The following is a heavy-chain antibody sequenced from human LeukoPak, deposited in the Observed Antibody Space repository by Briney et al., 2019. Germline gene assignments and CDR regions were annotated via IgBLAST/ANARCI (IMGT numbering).Heavy chain of an antibody. CDR2: INPNSGGT. CDR1: GYTFTGYY. V-gene: IGHV1-2*02. D-gene: IGHD3-9*01. CDR3: ASNLYDILTGYRNWFDP. J-gene: IGHJ5*02. Sequence: ASVKVSCKASGYTFTGYYMHWVRQAPGQGLEWMGWINPNSGGTNYAQKFQGRVTMTRDTSISTAYMELSRLRSDDTAVYYCASNLYDILTGYRNWFDPWGQGTLVTVSS.